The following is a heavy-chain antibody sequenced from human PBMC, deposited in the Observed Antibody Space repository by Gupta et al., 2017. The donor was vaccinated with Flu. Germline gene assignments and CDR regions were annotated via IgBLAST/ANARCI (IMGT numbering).Heavy chain of an antibody. Sequence: EVQLVESGGGLVQPGGALRISCGHSGFTLSDYWLSWVRQAPGRGPELVANINRDGSVINYMYFVRGRFTISRDNAKNAVYFQMNSLRVDDTAVYYCARDVGSGDYDSWGQGTLVTVSS. D-gene: IGHD4-17*01. V-gene: IGHV3-7*01. CDR2: INRDGSVI. CDR3: ARDVGSGDYDS. CDR1: GFTLSDYW. J-gene: IGHJ5*01.